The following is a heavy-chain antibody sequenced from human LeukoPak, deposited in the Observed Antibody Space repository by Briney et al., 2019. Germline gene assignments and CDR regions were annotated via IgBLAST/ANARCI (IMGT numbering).Heavy chain of an antibody. D-gene: IGHD5-24*01. V-gene: IGHV1-69*13. J-gene: IGHJ5*02. Sequence: SVKLSFKSSGGTCSSYAINWVRQAPGQGLEWMGGIIPIFGTANYAQKFQGRGTITADESTSTAYMELSSLRSEDTAVYYCARGGDGYNWNWFDPWGQGTLVTVSS. CDR1: GGTCSSYA. CDR3: ARGGDGYNWNWFDP. CDR2: IIPIFGTA.